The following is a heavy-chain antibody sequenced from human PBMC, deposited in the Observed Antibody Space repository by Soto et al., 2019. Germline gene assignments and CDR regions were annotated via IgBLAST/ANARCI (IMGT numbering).Heavy chain of an antibody. V-gene: IGHV1-18*01. CDR3: ARLPYYYDSNIYYYYYYGMDV. CDR2: ISAYNGNT. CDR1: GYTFTSYG. D-gene: IGHD3-22*01. Sequence: ASVKVSCKASGYTFTSYGISWVRQAPGQGLEWMGWISAYNGNTNYAQKLQGRVTMTTDTSTSTAYMELRSLRSDDTAVYYCARLPYYYDSNIYYYYYYGMDVWGQGTIVTVSS. J-gene: IGHJ6*02.